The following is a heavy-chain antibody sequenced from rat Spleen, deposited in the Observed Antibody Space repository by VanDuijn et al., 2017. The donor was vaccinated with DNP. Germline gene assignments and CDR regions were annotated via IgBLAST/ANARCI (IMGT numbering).Heavy chain of an antibody. Sequence: EVQLVESGGGLVQPGRSLKLFCAASGFTFSDYNMAWVRQAPKKGLEWVATISYDGTNTYYRDSVKGRFTISRDNAKSTLYLLMDSLRSEDTATYYCATQHSANYYDAPYAMDVWGQGTSVTVSS. V-gene: IGHV5-7*01. CDR1: GFTFSDYN. D-gene: IGHD1-12*01. CDR2: ISYDGTNT. CDR3: ATQHSANYYDAPYAMDV. J-gene: IGHJ4*01.